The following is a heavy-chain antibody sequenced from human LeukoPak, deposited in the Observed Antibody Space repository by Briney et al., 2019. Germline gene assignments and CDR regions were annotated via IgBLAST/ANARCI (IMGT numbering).Heavy chain of an antibody. CDR2: IIPIFGTA. J-gene: IGHJ6*03. Sequence: ASVKVSCKASGGTFSSYAISWVRQAPGQGLEWMGGIIPIFGTANYAQKFQGRVTITTDESTSTAYTELSSLRSEDTAVYYCARDRWSMVRDYYYYMDVWGKGTTVTVSS. CDR1: GGTFSSYA. CDR3: ARDRWSMVRDYYYYMDV. D-gene: IGHD3-10*01. V-gene: IGHV1-69*05.